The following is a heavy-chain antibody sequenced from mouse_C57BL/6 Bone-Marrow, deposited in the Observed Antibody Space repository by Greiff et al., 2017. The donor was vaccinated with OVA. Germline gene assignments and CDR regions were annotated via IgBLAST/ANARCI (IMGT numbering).Heavy chain of an antibody. J-gene: IGHJ2*01. Sequence: VQLQQSGPELVKPGASVKISCKASGYTFTDYYMNWVKQSHGKSLEWIGDINPNNGGTSYNQKFKGKATLTVDKSSSTAYMELRSLTSEDSAVYYCARDYYGSSSLDYWGQGTTLTVSS. V-gene: IGHV1-26*01. CDR2: INPNNGGT. D-gene: IGHD1-1*01. CDR1: GYTFTDYY. CDR3: ARDYYGSSSLDY.